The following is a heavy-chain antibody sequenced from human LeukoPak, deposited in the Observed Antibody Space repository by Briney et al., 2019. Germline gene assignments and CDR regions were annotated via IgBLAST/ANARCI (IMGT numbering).Heavy chain of an antibody. V-gene: IGHV4-38-2*02. D-gene: IGHD3-9*01. CDR1: GYSISSGYY. J-gene: IGHJ4*02. CDR3: ARQFGSDDIFYFDY. CDR2: INHSGST. Sequence: SETLSLTCTVSGYSISSGYYWSWIRQPPGKGLEWIGEINHSGSTNYNPSLKSRVTISVDTSKNQFSLKLSSVTAADTAVYYCARQFGSDDIFYFDYWGQGTLVTVSS.